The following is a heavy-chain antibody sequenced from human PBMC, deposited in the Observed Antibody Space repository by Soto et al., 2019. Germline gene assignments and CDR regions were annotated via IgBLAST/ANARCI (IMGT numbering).Heavy chain of an antibody. D-gene: IGHD3-10*01. CDR3: ARLRFWGFDY. Sequence: QVQLQESGPGLVKPSETLSLTCTVSGGSISSYYWSWIRQPPGKGLEWIGYIYYSGSTNYNPSLKSRVTISVDTSKNQFSLKLSSVTAADTAVYYCARLRFWGFDYWGQGTLVTVSS. CDR1: GGSISSYY. V-gene: IGHV4-59*08. CDR2: IYYSGST. J-gene: IGHJ4*02.